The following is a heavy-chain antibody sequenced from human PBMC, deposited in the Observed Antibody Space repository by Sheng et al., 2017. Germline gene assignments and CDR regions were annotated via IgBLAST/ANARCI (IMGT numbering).Heavy chain of an antibody. CDR2: IYSGGST. J-gene: IGHJ4*02. Sequence: EVQLVESGGGLVQPGRSLRLSCAASGFTVSSNYMSWVRQAPGKGLEWVSVIYSGGSTYYADSVKGRFTISRDNSKNTLYLQMNSLRAEGTAVYYCARLDTAMGLFDYWGQGTLVTVSS. D-gene: IGHD5-18*01. CDR1: GFTVSSNY. V-gene: IGHV3-53*01. CDR3: ARLDTAMGLFDY.